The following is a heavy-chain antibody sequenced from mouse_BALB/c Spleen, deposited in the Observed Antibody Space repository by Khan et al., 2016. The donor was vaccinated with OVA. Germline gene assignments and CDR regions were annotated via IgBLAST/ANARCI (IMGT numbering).Heavy chain of an antibody. D-gene: IGHD4-1*01. V-gene: IGHV5-6*01. CDR3: ASHLTGSFAY. J-gene: IGHJ3*01. CDR1: GFTFSSYS. Sequence: EVELVESGGDLVKPGGSLKLSCAASGFTFSSYSMSWVRQTPDKRLEWVASISSGGDYTYYPDIVKGRFTIFRDNAKNTLYLQMSSLKSEDTAMYYCASHLTGSFAYWGQGTLGTVSA. CDR2: ISSGGDYT.